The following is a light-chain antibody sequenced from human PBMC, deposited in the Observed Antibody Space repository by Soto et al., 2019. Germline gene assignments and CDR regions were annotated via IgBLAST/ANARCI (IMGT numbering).Light chain of an antibody. CDR2: DVT. CDR1: SSDVGGYNY. CDR3: SSYTSSSINWL. J-gene: IGLJ3*02. Sequence: ALTQPASVSGSPGQSITISCTGTSSDVGGYNYVSWYQQHPGKAPKLMIYDVTNRPSGVSDRFSGSKSGNTASLSISGLQAEDEADYYCSSYTSSSINWLFGGGTKLTVL. V-gene: IGLV2-14*03.